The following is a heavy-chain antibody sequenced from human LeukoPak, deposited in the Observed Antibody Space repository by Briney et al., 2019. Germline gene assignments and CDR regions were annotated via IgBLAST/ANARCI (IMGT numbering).Heavy chain of an antibody. CDR2: ISYDGSNK. Sequence: GGSLRLSCAASGFTFSNYGMHWVRQAPGKGLEWVAVISYDGSNKYYADSVKGRFTISRDNSKNTLYLQMNSLRAEDTAVYYCAKSESGYDYRQLYYWGQGTLVTVSS. V-gene: IGHV3-30*18. J-gene: IGHJ4*02. CDR1: GFTFSNYG. CDR3: AKSESGYDYRQLYY. D-gene: IGHD5-12*01.